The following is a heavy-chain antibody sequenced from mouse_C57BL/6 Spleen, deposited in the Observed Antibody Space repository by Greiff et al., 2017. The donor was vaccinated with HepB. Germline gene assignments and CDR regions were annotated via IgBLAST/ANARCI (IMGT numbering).Heavy chain of an antibody. CDR2: IYPGDGDT. D-gene: IGHD1-1*01. J-gene: IGHJ2*01. V-gene: IGHV1-82*01. Sequence: VQLQQSGPELVKPGASVKISCKASGYAFSSSWMNWVKQRPGKGLEWIGRIYPGDGDTNYNGKFKGKATLTADKSSSTAYMQLSSLTSEDSAVYFCARHYDGSSSDYWGQGTTLTVSS. CDR3: ARHYDGSSSDY. CDR1: GYAFSSSW.